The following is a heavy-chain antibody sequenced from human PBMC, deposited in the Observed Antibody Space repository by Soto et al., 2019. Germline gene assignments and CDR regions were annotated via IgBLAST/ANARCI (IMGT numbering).Heavy chain of an antibody. CDR1: VFTFSTYL. J-gene: IGHJ4*02. CDR2: IKYDGSET. V-gene: IGHV3-7*01. CDR3: ARYSSAWGL. Sequence: AGGSLSLSCASSVFTFSTYLMIWVRQAPGKGLEWVANIKYDGSETYYVDSVKGRFTISRDNAKNSLYLQMNSLRGEDTAVYYCARYSSAWGLWGQGTLVTVSS. D-gene: IGHD6-19*01.